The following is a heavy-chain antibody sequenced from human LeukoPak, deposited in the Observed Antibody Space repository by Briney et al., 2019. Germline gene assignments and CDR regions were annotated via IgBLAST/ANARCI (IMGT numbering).Heavy chain of an antibody. CDR1: GLTFDDYA. Sequence: GGSLRLSCAASGLTFDDYAMHWVRQAPGKGLEWVSGISWNRGSIGYADSVKGRFTISRDNAKNSLHLQMNSVRAEDTALYYCAKANGGYLYYYFMDGWGKGTTVTVSS. CDR2: ISWNRGSI. CDR3: AKANGGYLYYYFMDG. V-gene: IGHV3-9*01. J-gene: IGHJ6*03. D-gene: IGHD7-27*01.